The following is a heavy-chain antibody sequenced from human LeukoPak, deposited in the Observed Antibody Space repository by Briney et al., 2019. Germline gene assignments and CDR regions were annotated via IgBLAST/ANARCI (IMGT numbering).Heavy chain of an antibody. V-gene: IGHV3-23*01. D-gene: IGHD4-17*01. J-gene: IGHJ6*02. CDR2: ISGSGDRI. CDR1: GFTSSSSA. Sequence: GGSLRLSCAASGFTSSSSAMSWVRQAPGKGLEWVSVISGSGDRIYYADSVKGRFTISRDNSKNILYLQLNSLRAEDTAVYYCAKRLYGDYYGLDVWGQGTTVTVSS. CDR3: AKRLYGDYYGLDV.